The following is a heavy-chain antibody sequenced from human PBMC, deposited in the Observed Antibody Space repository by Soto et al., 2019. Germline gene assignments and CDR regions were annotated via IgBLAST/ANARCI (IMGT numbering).Heavy chain of an antibody. D-gene: IGHD2-15*01. Sequence: GGSLRLSCAASGFTFSNAWMSWVRQAPGKGLEWVGRIKSKTDGGTTDYAAPVKGRFTISRDDSKNTLYLQMNSLKTEDTAVYYCSTDKAGLQAYNWFDPWVHGTLVTVSS. CDR1: GFTFSNAW. CDR3: STDKAGLQAYNWFDP. CDR2: IKSKTDGGTT. J-gene: IGHJ5*02. V-gene: IGHV3-15*01.